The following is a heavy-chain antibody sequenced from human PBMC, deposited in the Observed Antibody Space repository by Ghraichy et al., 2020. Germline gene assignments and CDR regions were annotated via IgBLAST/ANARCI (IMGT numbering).Heavy chain of an antibody. CDR1: GGSISGSY. D-gene: IGHD3-10*01. Sequence: SETLSLTCTVSGGSISGSYWSWIRQPPGKGLEWIGYIYYTGSTNYHPSLKSRVTISLDTSKNHFSLRLSSVTAADTAVYYCARLPSGGEFDFWGQGTLVTVSS. V-gene: IGHV4-59*08. J-gene: IGHJ4*02. CDR2: IYYTGST. CDR3: ARLPSGGEFDF.